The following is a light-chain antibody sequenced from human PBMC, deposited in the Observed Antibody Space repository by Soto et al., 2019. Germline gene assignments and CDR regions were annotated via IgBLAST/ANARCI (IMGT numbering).Light chain of an antibody. CDR3: CSYTSSSPYV. CDR1: SSDVGAYNH. V-gene: IGLV2-14*01. Sequence: QSALTQPASVSGSPGQSITVSCTGTSSDVGAYNHVSWYQQHPGKAPKLMIYDVSNRPSGVSNRFSGSKSGNTASLTISGLQAEDEADYYCCSYTSSSPYVFGTGTKVTVL. CDR2: DVS. J-gene: IGLJ1*01.